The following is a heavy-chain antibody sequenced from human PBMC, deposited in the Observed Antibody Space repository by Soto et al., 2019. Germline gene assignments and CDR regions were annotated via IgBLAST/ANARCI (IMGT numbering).Heavy chain of an antibody. J-gene: IGHJ6*02. D-gene: IGHD5-12*01. CDR2: ISSSGSTI. V-gene: IGHV3-48*03. Sequence: GGSLSLSCAASGFTFSSYEMNWVRHAPGKGLEWVSYISSSGSTIYYADSVKGRFTISRDNAKNSLYLQMNSLRAEDTAVYYCARGIVATGYYYYYYGMDVWGQGTTVTVSS. CDR1: GFTFSSYE. CDR3: ARGIVATGYYYYYYGMDV.